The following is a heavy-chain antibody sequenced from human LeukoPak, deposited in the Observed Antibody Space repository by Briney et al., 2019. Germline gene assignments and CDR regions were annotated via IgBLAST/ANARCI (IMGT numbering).Heavy chain of an antibody. CDR2: INWDGSNI. Sequence: GGSLRLSCAASGFTFDDYAMHWVRQAPGKGLEWVSGINWDGSNIGYADSVKGRFTISRDNAKNSLFLQMNSLRAEDMAFYYCAKDKWELLTGPFDSWGQGTLVTVSS. CDR1: GFTFDDYA. D-gene: IGHD1-26*01. J-gene: IGHJ4*02. CDR3: AKDKWELLTGPFDS. V-gene: IGHV3-9*03.